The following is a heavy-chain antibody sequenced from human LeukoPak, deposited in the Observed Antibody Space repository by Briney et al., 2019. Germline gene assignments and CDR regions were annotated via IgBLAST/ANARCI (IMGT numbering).Heavy chain of an antibody. CDR3: VRDLMGSGSTTAYLHH. CDR2: ISRSSRHV. CDR1: GFTFSDYS. Sequence: GGSLRLSCAASGFTFSDYSMNWVLQAPGKGLEWVSSISRSSRHVYYAGSVKGRFTISRDNAKNSLYLQMNSLRAEDMAVYFCVRDLMGSGSTTAYLHHWGQGTLVTVSS. D-gene: IGHD1-1*01. V-gene: IGHV3-21*01. J-gene: IGHJ1*01.